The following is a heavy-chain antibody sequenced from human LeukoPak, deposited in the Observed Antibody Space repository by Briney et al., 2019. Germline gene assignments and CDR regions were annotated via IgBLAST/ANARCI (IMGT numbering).Heavy chain of an antibody. D-gene: IGHD3-22*01. V-gene: IGHV1-2*02. CDR2: INPNSGGT. CDR1: GYTFSGYY. Sequence: GASVKVSCKASGYTFSGYYIHWVRQAPGQGLEWMGWINPNSGGTNYAQKFQGRVTMTRDTSTTYMELSRLTSDDTAVYYCARFPHYYDSSGYSFWGQGTLVTVSS. J-gene: IGHJ4*02. CDR3: ARFPHYYDSSGYSF.